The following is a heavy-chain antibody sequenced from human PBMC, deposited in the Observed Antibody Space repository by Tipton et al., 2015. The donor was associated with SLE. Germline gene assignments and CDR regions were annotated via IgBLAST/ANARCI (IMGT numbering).Heavy chain of an antibody. J-gene: IGHJ3*02. D-gene: IGHD3-16*01. CDR3: AREGERMMDAFDI. CDR2: INHSGST. CDR1: GGSFSGYH. Sequence: TLSLTCSIYGGSFSGYHWSWIRQPPGKGLEWIGEINHSGSTNYNPSLKSRVTISVDKSKNQFSLKLSSVTAADTAVYYCAREGERMMDAFDIWGQGTMVTVSS. V-gene: IGHV4-34*01.